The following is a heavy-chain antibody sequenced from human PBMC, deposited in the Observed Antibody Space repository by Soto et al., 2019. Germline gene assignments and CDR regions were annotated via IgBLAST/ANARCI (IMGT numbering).Heavy chain of an antibody. Sequence: QVQLVQSGAEVKKPGSSVKVSCKASGGTFSSYTISWVRQAPGQGLEWMGRIIPILGIANYAQKFQGRVTITADKSTSTAYMERSSLRSEDTAVYYCAANIAAAGFDYWGQGTLVTVSS. J-gene: IGHJ4*02. D-gene: IGHD6-13*01. CDR3: AANIAAAGFDY. CDR1: GGTFSSYT. V-gene: IGHV1-69*02. CDR2: IIPILGIA.